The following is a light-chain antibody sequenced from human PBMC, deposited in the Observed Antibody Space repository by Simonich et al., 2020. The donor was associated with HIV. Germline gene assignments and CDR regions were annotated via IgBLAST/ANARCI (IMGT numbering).Light chain of an antibody. CDR3: QQYYSAPT. Sequence: DIVMTQSPDSLAVSLGERATINRKSSQSVLYSSNNKNYLAWYQQKPGQPPKLLIYWASTRESGVPDRISGSGSGTDFTLTISSLQTEDVAVYYCQQYYSAPTFGQGTKLEIK. CDR1: QSVLYSSNNKNY. V-gene: IGKV4-1*01. J-gene: IGKJ2*01. CDR2: WAS.